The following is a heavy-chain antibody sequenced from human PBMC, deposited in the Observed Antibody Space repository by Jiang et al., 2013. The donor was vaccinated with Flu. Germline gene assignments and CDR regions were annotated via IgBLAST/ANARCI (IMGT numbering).Heavy chain of an antibody. CDR3: AKGNCGGECYLIDSWG. Sequence: SGFTFNDYAMHWVRQAPGKGLEWVSGISWKGVSIGYADSVKGRFTISRDNAKNSLYLEMNGLRPEDTALYYCAKGNCGGECYLIDSWGWGQGTLVTVSS. CDR2: ISWKGVSI. D-gene: IGHD2-21*01. V-gene: IGHV3-9*01. J-gene: IGHJ4*02. CDR1: GFTFNDYA.